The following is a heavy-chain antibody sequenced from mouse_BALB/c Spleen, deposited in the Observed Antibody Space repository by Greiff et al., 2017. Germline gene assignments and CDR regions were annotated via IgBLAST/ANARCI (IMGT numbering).Heavy chain of an antibody. CDR3: AYGNGGDYFDY. D-gene: IGHD2-10*02. Sequence: EVQLQQSGPGLVKPSQSLSLTCTVTGYSITSDYAWNWIRQFPGNKLEWMGYISYSGSTSYNPSLKSRISITRDTSKNQFFLQLNSVTTEDTATYYCAYGNGGDYFDYWGQGTTLTVSS. V-gene: IGHV3-2*02. CDR2: ISYSGST. CDR1: GYSITSDYA. J-gene: IGHJ2*01.